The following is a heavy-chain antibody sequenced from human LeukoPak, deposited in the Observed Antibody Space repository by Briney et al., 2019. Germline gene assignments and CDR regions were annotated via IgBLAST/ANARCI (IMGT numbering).Heavy chain of an antibody. CDR1: GVSVSRNSYY. Sequence: SQTLSLTCTVSGVSVSRNSYYWSWIRQSAGKGLEWIGRIYIDGTTDYNPSLKSRVTMSLDMSKNQFSLKLSSVTAADTAVYYCARGGYYGSGSSTVRYFYYYMDVWGTGTAVTISS. V-gene: IGHV4-61*02. CDR3: ARGGYYGSGSSTVRYFYYYMDV. J-gene: IGHJ6*03. CDR2: IYIDGTT. D-gene: IGHD3-10*01.